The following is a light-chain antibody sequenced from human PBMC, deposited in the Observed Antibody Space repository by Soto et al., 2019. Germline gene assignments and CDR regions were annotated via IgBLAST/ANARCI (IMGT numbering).Light chain of an antibody. CDR2: ASS. CDR3: SSYTSGSTLYV. CDR1: SSDVGSYNY. V-gene: IGLV2-14*01. J-gene: IGLJ1*01. Sequence: ALTQPASVSGVPGQSITISCTGTSSDVGSYNYVSWYQHHPGKAPRLMIYASSNRPSGVSHRFSGSRSGNTASLTISGLQAEDEADYYCSSYTSGSTLYVFGTGTKVTVL.